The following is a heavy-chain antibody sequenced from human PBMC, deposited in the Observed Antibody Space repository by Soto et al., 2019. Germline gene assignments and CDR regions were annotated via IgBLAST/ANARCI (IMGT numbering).Heavy chain of an antibody. CDR2: ISPSGSPL. V-gene: IGHV3-11*01. CDR1: GFIFSSHH. D-gene: IGHD1-1*01. Sequence: GALRLTGAASGFIFSSHHMSWIRQAPGKGLEWVSYISPSGSPLYYADSVKGRFTISRDNAKNSLYLQMSSLRAEDTALYYCARDPDTTSKIDHWGQGTQVTVSS. J-gene: IGHJ4*02. CDR3: ARDPDTTSKIDH.